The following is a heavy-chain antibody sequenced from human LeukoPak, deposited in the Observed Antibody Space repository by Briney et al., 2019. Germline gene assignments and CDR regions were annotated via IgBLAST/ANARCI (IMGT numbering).Heavy chain of an antibody. J-gene: IGHJ3*02. Sequence: SVKVSCKASGGTFSSYAISWVRQAPGQGLEWMGEIIPIFGTANYAQKFQGRVTITADESTSTAYMELSSLRSEDTALYYCAISLCGGDCFRSLSFDIWGQGTMVTVSS. V-gene: IGHV1-69*13. D-gene: IGHD2-21*02. CDR1: GGTFSSYA. CDR2: IIPIFGTA. CDR3: AISLCGGDCFRSLSFDI.